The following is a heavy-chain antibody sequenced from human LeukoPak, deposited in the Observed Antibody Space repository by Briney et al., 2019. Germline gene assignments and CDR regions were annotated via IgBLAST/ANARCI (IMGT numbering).Heavy chain of an antibody. D-gene: IGHD2-15*01. V-gene: IGHV4-61*02. CDR1: GGSISSGSYY. J-gene: IGHJ4*02. CDR3: ARDKRGGSPYYFDY. CDR2: IYTGGST. Sequence: TLSLTCTVSGGSISSGSYYWSWIRQAAGKGVEWIGRIYTGGSTNYNPSLKSRVTISLDTSKNQFSLKLSSVTAADTAVYYCARDKRGGSPYYFDYWGQETLVTVSS.